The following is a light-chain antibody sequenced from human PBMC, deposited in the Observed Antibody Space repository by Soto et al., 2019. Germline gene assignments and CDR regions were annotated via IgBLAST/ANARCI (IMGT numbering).Light chain of an antibody. Sequence: EVVLTQSPATLSLSPGERATLSCRASQSVSSYLAWYQHKPGQRPRLLIYDATNRATGIPARFSGSGSGTDFTITIRSLEPEDFAVYFCQQRGNWPPTFGPGTKVDI. CDR1: QSVSSY. J-gene: IGKJ3*01. CDR2: DAT. V-gene: IGKV3-11*01. CDR3: QQRGNWPPT.